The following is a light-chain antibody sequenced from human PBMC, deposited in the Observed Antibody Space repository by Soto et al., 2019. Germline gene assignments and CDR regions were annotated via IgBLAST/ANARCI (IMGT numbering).Light chain of an antibody. V-gene: IGLV2-23*02. CDR3: CSYAGSSTFYV. CDR1: SSDVGSYNL. CDR2: EVT. Sequence: QPALTQPASVSGFPGQSLTISCTGTSSDVGSYNLVSWYQQHPGKAPKLMIYEVTKWPSGVSNRFSGSKSGNTASLTISGLQAEDEADYYCCSYAGSSTFYVFGTGTKVTVL. J-gene: IGLJ1*01.